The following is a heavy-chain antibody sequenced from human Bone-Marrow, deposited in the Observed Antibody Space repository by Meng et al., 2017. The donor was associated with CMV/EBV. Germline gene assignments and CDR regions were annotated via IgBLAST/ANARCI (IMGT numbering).Heavy chain of an antibody. D-gene: IGHD6-6*01. CDR1: GFTFSSYW. J-gene: IGHJ6*02. V-gene: IGHV3-7*03. Sequence: GESLKISCAASGFTFSSYWMSWVRQAPGKGLEWVANIKQDGSEKYYVDSVKGRFTISRDNAKNSLYLQMNSLRAEDTAVYYCARDLSSSSSEGAEGGNYYYYYGMDVWGQGTTVTVSS. CDR3: ARDLSSSSSEGAEGGNYYYYYGMDV. CDR2: IKQDGSEK.